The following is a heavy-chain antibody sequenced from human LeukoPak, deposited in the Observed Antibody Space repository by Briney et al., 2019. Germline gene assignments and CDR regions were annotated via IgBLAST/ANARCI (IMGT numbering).Heavy chain of an antibody. D-gene: IGHD4-17*01. V-gene: IGHV4-4*02. CDR2: IYHSGST. Sequence: PSETLSLTCAVSGGSISSSNWWSWVRQPPGKGLEWIGEIYHSGSTNYNPSLKSRVTISVDKSKNQFSLKLSSVTAADTAVYYCASMGEPDYGDYEFYFDYWGQGTLVTVSS. CDR1: GGSISSSNW. J-gene: IGHJ4*02. CDR3: ASMGEPDYGDYEFYFDY.